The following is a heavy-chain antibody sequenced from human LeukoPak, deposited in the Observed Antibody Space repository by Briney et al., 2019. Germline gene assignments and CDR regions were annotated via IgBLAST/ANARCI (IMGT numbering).Heavy chain of an antibody. V-gene: IGHV4-59*01. D-gene: IGHD1-26*01. CDR2: IHYSGST. Sequence: PSETLSLTCTVFGGSISNYYWSWIRQPPGKGLEWIGYIHYSGSTNYNPSLKSRVIISVDTSKNQFSLKLSSVTAADTAVYYCARDLGYSGSYGAFDIWGQGTMVTVSS. CDR1: GGSISNYY. J-gene: IGHJ3*02. CDR3: ARDLGYSGSYGAFDI.